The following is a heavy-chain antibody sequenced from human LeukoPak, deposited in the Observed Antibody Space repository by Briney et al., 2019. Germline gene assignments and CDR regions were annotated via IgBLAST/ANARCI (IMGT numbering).Heavy chain of an antibody. CDR2: INHSGST. CDR3: ARGDTTYDFWSGYYFRAFDI. Sequence: PSETLSLTSAVYGGSFSGYYWSWIRQPPGKGLEWIGEINHSGSTNYNPSLKSRVTISVDTSKNQFSLKLSSVTAADTAVYYCARGDTTYDFWSGYYFRAFDIWGQGTMVTVSS. CDR1: GGSFSGYY. D-gene: IGHD3-3*01. J-gene: IGHJ3*02. V-gene: IGHV4-34*01.